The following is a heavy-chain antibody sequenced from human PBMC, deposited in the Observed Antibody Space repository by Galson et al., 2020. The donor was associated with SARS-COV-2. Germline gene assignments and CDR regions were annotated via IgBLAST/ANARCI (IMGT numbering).Heavy chain of an antibody. V-gene: IGHV3-11*01. J-gene: IGHJ4*02. CDR3: AGGLGYCSGASCYPALEY. D-gene: IGHD2-15*01. CDR1: GFPFSDYY. Sequence: GGSLRLSCETSGFPFSDYYMSWIRQTPGKGLEWVEYISGGSRTIFYADSVKGRFTISRDNAKNSLSLQMSGLRVEDTAVYFCAGGLGYCSGASCYPALEYWGQGALVTVSS. CDR2: ISGGSRTI.